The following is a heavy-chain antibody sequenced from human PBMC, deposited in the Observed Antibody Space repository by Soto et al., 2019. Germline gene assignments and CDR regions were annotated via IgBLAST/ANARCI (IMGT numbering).Heavy chain of an antibody. J-gene: IGHJ5*02. D-gene: IGHD6-6*01. V-gene: IGHV4-4*09. CDR1: GGSISSGY. CDR2: IYISGST. Sequence: SETLSLTCSVSGGSISSGYWTWIRQPPGKGLEWIGYIYISGSTYYNPSLKSRVTISVDTSKNQFSLKLSSVTAADTAVYYCARERPDGARLDPWGQGTLVTVSS. CDR3: ARERPDGARLDP.